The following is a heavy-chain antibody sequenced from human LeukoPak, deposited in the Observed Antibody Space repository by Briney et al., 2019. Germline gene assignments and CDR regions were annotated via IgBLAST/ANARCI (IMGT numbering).Heavy chain of an antibody. CDR1: GDSISSFY. Sequence: SETLSLTCAVSGDSISSFYWSWIRQPAGKGLEWIGHIYTSGSTNYSPSLKSRVTMSVDTSKNQFSLKLSSVTAADTAVYYCAREKQQVFNWFDSWGQGTLVAVSS. V-gene: IGHV4-4*07. CDR2: IYTSGST. J-gene: IGHJ5*01. D-gene: IGHD6-13*01. CDR3: AREKQQVFNWFDS.